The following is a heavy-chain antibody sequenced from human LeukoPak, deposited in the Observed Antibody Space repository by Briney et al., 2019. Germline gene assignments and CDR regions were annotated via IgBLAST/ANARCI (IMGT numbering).Heavy chain of an antibody. D-gene: IGHD3-9*01. CDR1: GGSISSSSYY. CDR2: IYYSGST. Sequence: SETLSLTCTVSGGSISSSSYYWGWIRQPPGKGLEWIGSIYYSGSTYYNPSLKSRVTISVDTSKNQFSLKLSSVTAADTAVYYCARHYDILTGYYRMPFDYWGQGTLVTVSS. V-gene: IGHV4-39*01. J-gene: IGHJ4*02. CDR3: ARHYDILTGYYRMPFDY.